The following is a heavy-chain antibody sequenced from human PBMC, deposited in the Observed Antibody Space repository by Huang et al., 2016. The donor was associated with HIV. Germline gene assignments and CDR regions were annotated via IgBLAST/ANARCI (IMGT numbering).Heavy chain of an antibody. J-gene: IGHJ5*02. CDR1: AFTFRSYA. D-gene: IGHD5-12*01. CDR3: AKVASGYDFSARGSDWFDP. V-gene: IGHV3-23*01. CDR2: TRGSGGNT. Sequence: EMQLLESGGGLVQPGGSLRLSCAASAFTFRSYARTGVRQVPGRGVGWVSATRGSGGNTYYADSGKGRFTISRDNSKNTLYLQMNSLRAEDTAVYYCAKVASGYDFSARGSDWFDPWGQGTLVSVSS.